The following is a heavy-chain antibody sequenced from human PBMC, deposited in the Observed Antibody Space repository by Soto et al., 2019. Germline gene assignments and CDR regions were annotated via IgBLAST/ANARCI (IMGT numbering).Heavy chain of an antibody. D-gene: IGHD3-22*01. V-gene: IGHV3-72*01. CDR1: GFAFSDLY. CDR3: ARDLVVANGFDI. J-gene: IGHJ3*02. CDR2: IRNKANTYTT. Sequence: PGRSLRLSCAASGFAFSDLYMDWVRQAPGKGLEWVGRIRNKANTYTTEYAASVKGRFTISRDDSKNSLFLQMNSLKTEDTAVYYCARDLVVANGFDIRGQGTMVTVSS.